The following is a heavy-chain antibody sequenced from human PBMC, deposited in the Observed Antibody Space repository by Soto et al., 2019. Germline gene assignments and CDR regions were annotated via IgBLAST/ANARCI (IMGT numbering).Heavy chain of an antibody. D-gene: IGHD2-21*02. CDR1: GYSFTSYW. V-gene: IGHV5-10-1*01. J-gene: IGHJ4*02. Sequence: GESLKISCKGSGYSFTSYWISRVRQIPGKGLEWMGRIDPSDSYTNYSPSFQGHVTISADKSISTAYLQWSSLKASDTAMYYCARQNCGGDCCVDYWGQGTLVTVSS. CDR3: ARQNCGGDCCVDY. CDR2: IDPSDSYT.